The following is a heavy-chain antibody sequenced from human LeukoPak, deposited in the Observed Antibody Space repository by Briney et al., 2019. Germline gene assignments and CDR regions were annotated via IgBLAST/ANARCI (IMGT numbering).Heavy chain of an antibody. CDR2: ISGSGGST. Sequence: PGGSLRLSCAASGFTFSSYAMSWVRQAPGKGLEWVSAISGSGGSTYYADSVKGRFTISRDNSKNTLYLQMNSLRAEDTAVYYCAKDSAYYDSSGEDYWGQGTLVTVSS. V-gene: IGHV3-23*01. CDR3: AKDSAYYDSSGEDY. CDR1: GFTFSSYA. J-gene: IGHJ4*02. D-gene: IGHD3-22*01.